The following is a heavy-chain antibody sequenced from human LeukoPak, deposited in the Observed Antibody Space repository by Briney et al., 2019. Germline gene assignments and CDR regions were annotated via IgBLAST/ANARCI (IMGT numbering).Heavy chain of an antibody. J-gene: IGHJ4*02. V-gene: IGHV5-51*01. D-gene: IGHD3-22*01. Sequence: GESLKISCKGSGYSFTTHWIGWVRQMPGKGLEWMGIIYPGDSDTRYSPSFQGQVTISADKSISTAYLQWSSLKASDTAMYYCARHDSSGYYLETHFDYWGQGTLVTVSS. CDR3: ARHDSSGYYLETHFDY. CDR1: GYSFTTHW. CDR2: IYPGDSDT.